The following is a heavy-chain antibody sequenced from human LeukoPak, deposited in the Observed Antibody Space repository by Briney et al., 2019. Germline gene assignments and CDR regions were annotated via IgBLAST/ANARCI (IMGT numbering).Heavy chain of an antibody. CDR2: INPNTGGT. CDR3: ARSRTGSGFLFDY. V-gene: IGHV1-2*02. J-gene: IGHJ4*02. Sequence: ASVKVSCKASGYTFTGYYMHWVGQAPGQGREWMGWINPNTGGTNYAQKFQGRVTMTRDTSISTAYMELSRLRSDDTAVYYCARSRTGSGFLFDYWGQGTLVTVSS. D-gene: IGHD3-10*01. CDR1: GYTFTGYY.